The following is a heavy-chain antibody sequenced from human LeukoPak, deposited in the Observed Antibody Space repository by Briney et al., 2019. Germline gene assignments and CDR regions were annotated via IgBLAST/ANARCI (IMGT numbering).Heavy chain of an antibody. D-gene: IGHD3-22*01. CDR2: IYYSGST. J-gene: IGHJ4*02. Sequence: PSETLSLTCTVSGGSISSYYWSWIRQPPGKGLEWIGYIYYSGSTNYNPSLKSRVTISVDTSKNQFSLKLSSVTAADTAVYYCARDKGYGSSGFDYWGQGTLVTVSS. CDR1: GGSISSYY. CDR3: ARDKGYGSSGFDY. V-gene: IGHV4-59*01.